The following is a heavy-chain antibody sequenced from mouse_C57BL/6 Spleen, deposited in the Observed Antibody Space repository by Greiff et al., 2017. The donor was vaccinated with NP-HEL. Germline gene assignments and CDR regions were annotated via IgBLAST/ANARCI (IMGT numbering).Heavy chain of an antibody. CDR3: TRLSYYYGSSSYAMDY. J-gene: IGHJ4*01. Sequence: EVKLVESGEGLVKPGGSLKLSCAASGFTFSSYAMSWVRQTPEKRLEWVAYISSGGDYIYYADTVKGRFTISRDNARNTLYLQMSSLKSEDTAMYYCTRLSYYYGSSSYAMDYWGQGTSVTVSS. CDR2: ISSGGDYI. V-gene: IGHV5-9-1*02. D-gene: IGHD1-1*01. CDR1: GFTFSSYA.